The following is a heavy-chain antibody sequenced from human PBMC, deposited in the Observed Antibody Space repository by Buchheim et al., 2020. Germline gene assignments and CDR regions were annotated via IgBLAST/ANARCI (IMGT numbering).Heavy chain of an antibody. CDR3: ARVSYDSSGYFPYYYYGMDV. Sequence: QLQLQESGPGLVKPSETLSLTCTVSGGSISSSSYYWGWIRQPPGKGLEWIGSIYYSGSTYYNPSLKSRVTISVDTSKNQFSLKLGSVTAADTAVYYCARVSYDSSGYFPYYYYGMDVWGQGTT. CDR2: IYYSGST. D-gene: IGHD3-22*01. J-gene: IGHJ6*02. V-gene: IGHV4-39*07. CDR1: GGSISSSSYY.